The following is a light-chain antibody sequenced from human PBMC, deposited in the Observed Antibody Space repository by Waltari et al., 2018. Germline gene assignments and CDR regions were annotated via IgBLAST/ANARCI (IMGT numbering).Light chain of an antibody. Sequence: DIQLTQSPSFLSASVGDRVTITSRANQDISRYLAWYQPKPGKAPKLLMYTASTLQTGVPSRFSGSGSGTEFTLTISSLQPEDFATYYCQQLKSYPLTFGGGTKVEIK. CDR3: QQLKSYPLT. CDR2: TAS. V-gene: IGKV1-9*01. CDR1: QDISRY. J-gene: IGKJ4*01.